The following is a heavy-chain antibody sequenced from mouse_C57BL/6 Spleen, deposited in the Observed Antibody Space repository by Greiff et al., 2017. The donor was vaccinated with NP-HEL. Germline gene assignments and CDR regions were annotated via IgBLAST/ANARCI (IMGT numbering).Heavy chain of an antibody. CDR3: ARGYDYGGVADY. CDR2: IYPGSGST. Sequence: QVQLQQPGAELVKPGASVKMSCKASGYTFTSYWITWVKQRPGQGLEWIGDIYPGSGSTNYNEKFKSKATLTVDTSSSTAYMQLSSLTSEDSAVYYCARGYDYGGVADYWGQGTTLTVSS. V-gene: IGHV1-55*01. CDR1: GYTFTSYW. J-gene: IGHJ2*01. D-gene: IGHD1-1*01.